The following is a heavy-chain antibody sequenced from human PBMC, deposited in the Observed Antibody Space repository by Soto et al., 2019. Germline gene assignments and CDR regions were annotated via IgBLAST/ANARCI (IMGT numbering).Heavy chain of an antibody. J-gene: IGHJ6*02. D-gene: IGHD7-27*01. CDR3: ARGGLLTGDLYYYYYYGMDV. CDR2: IYYSGST. CDR1: GGSISSGDYY. Sequence: SETLSLTCTVSGGSISSGDYYWSWIRQPPGKGLEWIGYIYYSGSTYYNPSLKSRVTISVDTSKNQFSLKLSSVTAADTAVYYCARGGLLTGDLYYYYYYGMDVWGQGTTVTVSS. V-gene: IGHV4-30-4*01.